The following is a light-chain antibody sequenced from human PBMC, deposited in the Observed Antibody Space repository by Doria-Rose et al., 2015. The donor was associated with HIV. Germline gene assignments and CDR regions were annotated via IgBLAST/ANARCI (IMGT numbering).Light chain of an antibody. V-gene: IGKV1-8*01. CDR3: QQYYSYPPT. CDR2: AAS. Sequence: ALRMTQSPSSLSASTGDRVTITCRASQDISNYLAWYQQKPGKAPKLLIYAASTLQSGAPSRFSGSGSGADFTLTISYLQSEDFATYYCQQYYSYPPTFGQGTKVEVK. J-gene: IGKJ1*01. CDR1: QDISNY.